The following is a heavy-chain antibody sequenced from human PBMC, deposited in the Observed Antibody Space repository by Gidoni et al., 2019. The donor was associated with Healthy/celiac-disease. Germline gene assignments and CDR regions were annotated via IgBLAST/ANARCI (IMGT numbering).Heavy chain of an antibody. CDR3: AKGPRHYYDSSGYSDY. Sequence: EVQLLESGGGLVQPGGSLRLSCAASGFTFSSYAMSWVRQAPGKGLGWVSAISGSGGSTYYADSVKGRFTISRDNSKNTLYLQMNSLRAEDTAVYYCAKGPRHYYDSSGYSDYWGQGTLVTVSS. CDR1: GFTFSSYA. J-gene: IGHJ4*02. V-gene: IGHV3-23*01. CDR2: ISGSGGST. D-gene: IGHD3-22*01.